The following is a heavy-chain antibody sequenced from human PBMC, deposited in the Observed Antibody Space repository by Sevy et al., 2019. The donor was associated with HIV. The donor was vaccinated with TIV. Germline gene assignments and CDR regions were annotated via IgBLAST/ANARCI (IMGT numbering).Heavy chain of an antibody. Sequence: GGSLRLSCAASGFTFSSYAMSWVRQAPGKGLEWVSAISGSGGSTYYADSVKGRFTISRDNSKNTLFLQMNSRRAEDTAVYYCAKDQDISGLRELLPYYYYGMDVWGQGTTVTVSS. V-gene: IGHV3-23*01. CDR3: AKDQDISGLRELLPYYYYGMDV. J-gene: IGHJ6*02. CDR2: ISGSGGST. D-gene: IGHD1-26*01. CDR1: GFTFSSYA.